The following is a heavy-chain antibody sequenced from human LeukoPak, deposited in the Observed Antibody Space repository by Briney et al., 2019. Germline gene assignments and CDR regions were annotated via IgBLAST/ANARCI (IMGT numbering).Heavy chain of an antibody. Sequence: GGSLRLSCAASGFTFRSYGMHWVRQAPGKGLEWVALITYDDFYKYYGDSVKGRFTTSRDNSKNTLYLQMNSLRVEDTAVYYCAKDRISMVRSSDIDNWGQGTLVTVSS. J-gene: IGHJ4*02. V-gene: IGHV3-30*18. CDR3: AKDRISMVRSSDIDN. D-gene: IGHD3-10*01. CDR1: GFTFRSYG. CDR2: ITYDDFYK.